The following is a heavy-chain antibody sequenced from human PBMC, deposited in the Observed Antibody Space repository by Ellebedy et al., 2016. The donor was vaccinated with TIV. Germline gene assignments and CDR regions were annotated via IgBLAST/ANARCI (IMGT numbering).Heavy chain of an antibody. CDR2: IYQDGSVQ. J-gene: IGHJ5*02. D-gene: IGHD4-17*01. CDR3: ARRGSYGDYAVQVNSWFDR. Sequence: GESLKISCAASGFNFRSYWMSWVRQAPGKSLEWVANIYQDGSVQYYLDSVKGRFTISRDNAINSLFLQMNSLSAGDTAVYYCARRGSYGDYAVQVNSWFDRWGRGTLVTVSS. V-gene: IGHV3-7*01. CDR1: GFNFRSYW.